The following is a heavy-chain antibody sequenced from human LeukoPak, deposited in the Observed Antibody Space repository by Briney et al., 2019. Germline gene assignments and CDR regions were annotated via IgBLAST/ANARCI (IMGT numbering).Heavy chain of an antibody. J-gene: IGHJ4*02. CDR2: MKPDSGNT. CDR3: ARSTMGARRTNDF. Sequence: GASVKVSCKASGYSFINYDINWVRQATGQGLEWMGWMKPDSGNTGYAQKFQGRVTMTRDTSISTAYMELSSLNSDDTAMYYCARSTMGARRTNDFWGQGTLVTVSS. D-gene: IGHD1-26*01. V-gene: IGHV1-8*01. CDR1: GYSFINYD.